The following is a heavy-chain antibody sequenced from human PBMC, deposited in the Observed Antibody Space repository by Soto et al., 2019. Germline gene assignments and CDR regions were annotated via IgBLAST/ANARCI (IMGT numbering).Heavy chain of an antibody. CDR2: INPSGGST. V-gene: IGHV1-46*03. CDR3: AREFVAVQAAMLGPSYMDV. D-gene: IGHD2-2*01. J-gene: IGHJ6*03. Sequence: ASVKVSCKASGYTFTSYYMHWVRQAPGQGLEWMGIINPSGGSTSYAQKFQGRVTMTRDTSTSTVYMELSSLRSEDTAVYYCAREFVAVQAAMLGPSYMDVWGKGTTVTVSS. CDR1: GYTFTSYY.